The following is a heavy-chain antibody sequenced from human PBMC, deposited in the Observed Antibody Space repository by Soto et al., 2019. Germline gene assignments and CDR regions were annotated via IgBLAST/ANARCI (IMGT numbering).Heavy chain of an antibody. J-gene: IGHJ3*02. CDR3: ASIDRRGPTGNAFDI. D-gene: IGHD1-1*01. V-gene: IGHV1-69*13. CDR2: IIPIFGTA. CDR1: GGTFSSYA. Sequence: AASVKVSCKASGGTFSSYAISWVRQAPGQGLEWMGGIIPIFGTANYAQKFQGRVTITADESTSTAYMELSSLRSEDTAVYYCASIDRRGPTGNAFDIWGQGTMVTVSS.